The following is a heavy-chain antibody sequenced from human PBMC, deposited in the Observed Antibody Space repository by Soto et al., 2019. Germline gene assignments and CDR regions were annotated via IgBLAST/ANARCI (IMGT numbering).Heavy chain of an antibody. J-gene: IGHJ5*02. CDR1: GYTFTSYD. CDR3: ARGVRAHLPSLYYYGSGSYYLSS. V-gene: IGHV1-8*01. Sequence: QVQLVQSGAEVKKPGASVKVSCKASGYTFTSYDINWVRQATGQGLEWMGWMNPNSGNTGYAQKFQGRVTMTRNTSISTAYMELSSLRSEDTAVYYCARGVRAHLPSLYYYGSGSYYLSSWGQGTLVTVSS. D-gene: IGHD3-10*01. CDR2: MNPNSGNT.